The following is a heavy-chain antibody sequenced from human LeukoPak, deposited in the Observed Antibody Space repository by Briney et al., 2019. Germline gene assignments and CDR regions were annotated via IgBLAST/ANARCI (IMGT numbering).Heavy chain of an antibody. CDR2: IKQDGSEK. Sequence: PGGSLRLSCAVSGFSISNYWMTWVRQAPGKGLEWVANIKQDGSEKYYVDSVKGRFTISRDNTKNSLYLQMNSLRAEDTAVYYCARGSGFYWYFDLWGRGTLVTVSS. D-gene: IGHD3-22*01. V-gene: IGHV3-7*04. CDR1: GFSISNYW. CDR3: ARGSGFYWYFDL. J-gene: IGHJ2*01.